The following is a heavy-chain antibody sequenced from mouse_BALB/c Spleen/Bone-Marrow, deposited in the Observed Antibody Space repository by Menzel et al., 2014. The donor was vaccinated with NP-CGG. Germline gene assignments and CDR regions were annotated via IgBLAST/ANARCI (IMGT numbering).Heavy chain of an antibody. CDR1: GFSLTSYG. J-gene: IGHJ1*01. CDR2: IWADGST. CDR3: VRGGGDGYYNWYFDV. Sequence: QVQLKESGPGLVAPSQSLSITCTVSGFSLTSYGVHWVRQPPGKGLEWLGVIWADGSTNYNSALMSRLSISKDNSKSQVFLKMNSLQTDDKAMYYCVRGGGDGYYNWYFDVWGAGTTVTVSS. D-gene: IGHD2-3*01. V-gene: IGHV2-9*02.